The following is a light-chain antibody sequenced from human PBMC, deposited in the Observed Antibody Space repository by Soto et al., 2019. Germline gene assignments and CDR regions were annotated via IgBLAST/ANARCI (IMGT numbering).Light chain of an antibody. Sequence: DIQMTQSPSSLSASVGDRITITCRASQSIGTYLNWFQQKPGKVPKLLIFSASNLRSGVPSRFSGGGSGTDFILTISSLQPEDFATYYCQLASDTLWTFGQGTKVEVK. V-gene: IGKV1-39*01. CDR2: SAS. J-gene: IGKJ1*01. CDR3: QLASDTLWT. CDR1: QSIGTY.